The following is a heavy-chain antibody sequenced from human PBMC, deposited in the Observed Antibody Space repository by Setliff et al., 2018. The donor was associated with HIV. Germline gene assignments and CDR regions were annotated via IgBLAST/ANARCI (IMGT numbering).Heavy chain of an antibody. CDR2: ISSRSNTK. CDR1: GFTFNSYA. Sequence: GGSLRLSCAASGFTFNSYAMNWVRQAPGKGLEWFSYISSRSNTKYYADSVKGRFTISRDNVKNSVHRQMNGLKVEDTAVYYCARDWGDIAEAGDYSEYLQYWGQGTLVTVSS. J-gene: IGHJ1*01. V-gene: IGHV3-48*01. CDR3: ARDWGDIAEAGDYSEYLQY. D-gene: IGHD6-19*01.